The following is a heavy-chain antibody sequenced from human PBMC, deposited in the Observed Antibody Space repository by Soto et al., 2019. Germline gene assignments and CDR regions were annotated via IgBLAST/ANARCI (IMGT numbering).Heavy chain of an antibody. Sequence: SETLSLTCTVSGGSVSSGSYYWSWIRQPPGKGLEWIGYIYYSGSTNYNPSLKSRVTISVDTSKNQFSLKLSSVTAADTAVYYCAREKYYYDSSGYYYYYYGMDVWGQGTTVTGSS. CDR1: GGSVSSGSYY. CDR2: IYYSGST. D-gene: IGHD3-22*01. CDR3: AREKYYYDSSGYYYYYYGMDV. V-gene: IGHV4-61*01. J-gene: IGHJ6*02.